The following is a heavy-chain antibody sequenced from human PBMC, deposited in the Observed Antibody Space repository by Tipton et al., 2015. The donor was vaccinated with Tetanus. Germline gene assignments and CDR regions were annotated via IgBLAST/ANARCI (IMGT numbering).Heavy chain of an antibody. J-gene: IGHJ3*02. V-gene: IGHV1-2*02. Sequence: QVQLVQSGAEVKKPGASVKVSCKASGYTFTGYYMHWVRQAPGQGLEWMGWINPNSGGTNYAQKFQGRVTMTRDTSISTAYMELSRLRSDDTAVYYCARDCRREGWYDSSNAFDIWGQGTMVTVSS. D-gene: IGHD3-22*01. CDR2: INPNSGGT. CDR3: ARDCRREGWYDSSNAFDI. CDR1: GYTFTGYY.